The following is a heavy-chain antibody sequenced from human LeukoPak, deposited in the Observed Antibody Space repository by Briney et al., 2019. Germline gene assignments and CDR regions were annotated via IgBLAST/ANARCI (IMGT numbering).Heavy chain of an antibody. Sequence: GASVKVSCKASGYTFTSYGISWVRQAPGQGLEWMGWISAYNGNTNYAQKLQGRVTMTTDTSTSTAYMELRSLRSDDTAVYYCARDRFPSYPLDAFDIWGQGTMVTVSS. CDR1: GYTFTSYG. D-gene: IGHD3-10*01. CDR2: ISAYNGNT. J-gene: IGHJ3*02. V-gene: IGHV1-18*01. CDR3: ARDRFPSYPLDAFDI.